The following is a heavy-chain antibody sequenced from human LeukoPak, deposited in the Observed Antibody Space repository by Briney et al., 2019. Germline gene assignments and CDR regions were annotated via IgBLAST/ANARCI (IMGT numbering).Heavy chain of an antibody. Sequence: SETLSLTCAVYGGSFSGYYWSWIRQPPGKGLEWIGEINHSGSTNYNPSLKSRVTIPVDTSKNQFSLKLSSVTAADTAVYYCARGGGTRFYYGSGSWGQGTLVTVSS. D-gene: IGHD3-10*01. CDR3: ARGGGTRFYYGSGS. J-gene: IGHJ4*02. CDR1: GGSFSGYY. V-gene: IGHV4-34*01. CDR2: INHSGST.